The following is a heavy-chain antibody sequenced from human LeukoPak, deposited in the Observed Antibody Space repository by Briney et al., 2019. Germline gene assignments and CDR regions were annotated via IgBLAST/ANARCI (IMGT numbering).Heavy chain of an antibody. CDR1: GGSFSGYY. V-gene: IGHV4-34*01. D-gene: IGHD3-22*01. Sequence: SETLSLTCAVYGGSFSGYYWSWIRQPPRKGLEWIGEINHSGSTNYNPSLKSRVTISVDTSKNQFSLKLSSVTAADTAVYYCAIEYYYDSSGYIDYWGQGTLVTVSS. CDR2: INHSGST. J-gene: IGHJ4*02. CDR3: AIEYYYDSSGYIDY.